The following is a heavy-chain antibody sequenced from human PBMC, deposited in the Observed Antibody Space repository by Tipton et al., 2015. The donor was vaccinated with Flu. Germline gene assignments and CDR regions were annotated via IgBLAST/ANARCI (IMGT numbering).Heavy chain of an antibody. Sequence: TLSLTCTVSGGSISSYYWSWIRQPPGKGLEWIGYIYYSGSANYNPSLNSRVTISVDTSKNQFSLKLRSVTAADTAVYYCARASDPVGQQLGFDYWGQGTLVTVFS. CDR3: ARASDPVGQQLGFDY. CDR1: GGSISSYY. J-gene: IGHJ4*02. V-gene: IGHV4-59*01. CDR2: IYYSGSA. D-gene: IGHD6-6*01.